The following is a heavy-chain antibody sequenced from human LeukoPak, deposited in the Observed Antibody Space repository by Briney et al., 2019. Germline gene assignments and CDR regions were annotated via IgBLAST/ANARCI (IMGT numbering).Heavy chain of an antibody. Sequence: GGSLRLSCAASGFTFSSYWMSWVRQAPGKGLEWLPKIKQKGSEKYYVDSVKGRFTISRDNAKNSLYLQMNSLRAEDTAVYYCARDLRRITIFGVVSYFDYWGQGTLVTVSS. CDR3: ARDLRRITIFGVVSYFDY. D-gene: IGHD3-3*01. J-gene: IGHJ4*02. V-gene: IGHV3-7*01. CDR2: IKQKGSEK. CDR1: GFTFSSYW.